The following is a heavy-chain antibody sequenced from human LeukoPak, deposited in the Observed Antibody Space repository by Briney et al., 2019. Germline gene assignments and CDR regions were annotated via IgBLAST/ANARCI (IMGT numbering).Heavy chain of an antibody. D-gene: IGHD5-24*01. CDR1: GFTFRNYW. CDR2: TKPDGSAE. Sequence: PGGSLRLSCAASGFTFRNYWMGWVRQAPGKGLEWVANTKPDGSAEYYADSVRGRFTTSRDNANNLLYLQMNRLRAEDTAVYYCARDGGFNTNFDYWGQGTLVTVSS. J-gene: IGHJ4*02. V-gene: IGHV3-7*01. CDR3: ARDGGFNTNFDY.